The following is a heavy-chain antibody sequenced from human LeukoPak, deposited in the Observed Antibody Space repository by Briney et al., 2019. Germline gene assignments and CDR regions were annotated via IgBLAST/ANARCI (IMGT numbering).Heavy chain of an antibody. D-gene: IGHD3-3*01. Sequence: PSETLSLTCTVSGGSISGYYYWSWIRQPPGKGLEWIGYMFYSGSTNHNPSLKSRVTISVDTSKNQFSLKLSSVTAADTAVYYCARRQYDFWSGYPRPFDYWGQGTLVTVSS. CDR3: ARRQYDFWSGYPRPFDY. CDR2: MFYSGST. CDR1: GGSISGYYY. V-gene: IGHV4-59*08. J-gene: IGHJ4*02.